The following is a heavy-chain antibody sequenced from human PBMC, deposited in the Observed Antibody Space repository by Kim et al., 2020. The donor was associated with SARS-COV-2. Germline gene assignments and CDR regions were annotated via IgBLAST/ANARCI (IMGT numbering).Heavy chain of an antibody. CDR3: AKRGIAAAEIDY. D-gene: IGHD6-13*01. J-gene: IGHJ4*02. V-gene: IGHV3-33*06. Sequence: YYAASVKGRFTISRDNAKNALYLQMNSLRAEDTAVYYCAKRGIAAAEIDYWGQGTLVTVSS.